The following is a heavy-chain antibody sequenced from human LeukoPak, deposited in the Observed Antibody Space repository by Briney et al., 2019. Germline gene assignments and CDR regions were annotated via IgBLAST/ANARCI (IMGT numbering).Heavy chain of an antibody. CDR1: GGXFSSYA. CDR2: IXXXXGTA. Sequence: CXXSGGXFSSYAXSWVXXAPXQXXXXXXXIXXXXGTANYAQKFQGRVTITADESTSTAYMELSSLRSEDTAVYYCARDRRFTIFGVVIQTADAFDIWGQGTMVTVSS. D-gene: IGHD3-3*01. V-gene: IGHV1-69*01. J-gene: IGHJ3*02. CDR3: ARDRRFTIFGVVIQTADAFDI.